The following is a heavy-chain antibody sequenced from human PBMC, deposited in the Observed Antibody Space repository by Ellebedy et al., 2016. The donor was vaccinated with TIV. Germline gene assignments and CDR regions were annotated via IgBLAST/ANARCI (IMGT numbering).Heavy chain of an antibody. CDR3: ARDSSGDNDFGY. Sequence: AASVKVSCKASRYTLTNYYMHWVRQAPGQGIEWMGIIKPSGGSTSYAQKFQGRVTMTRDTSTSTVYMALSSPRSEDPAVYYCARDSSGDNDFGYWGQGTLVTVSS. V-gene: IGHV1-46*01. CDR1: RYTLTNYY. D-gene: IGHD4-23*01. CDR2: IKPSGGST. J-gene: IGHJ4*02.